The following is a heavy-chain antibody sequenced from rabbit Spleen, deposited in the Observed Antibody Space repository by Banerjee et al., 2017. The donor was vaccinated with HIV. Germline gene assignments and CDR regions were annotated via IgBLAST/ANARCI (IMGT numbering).Heavy chain of an antibody. CDR3: ARDHTYGYAGFAYVTMDYFDL. V-gene: IGHV1S45*01. D-gene: IGHD6-1*01. Sequence: QEQLEESGGGLVKPEGSLTLTCKASGFDLSSYYYMCWVRQAPGKGLEWISCIAGSSSDFTYSATWAKGRFTISKTSSTTVTLQMTSLTAADTATYFCARDHTYGYAGFAYVTMDYFDLWGPGTLVTVS. J-gene: IGHJ4*01. CDR1: GFDLSSYYY. CDR2: IAGSSSDFT.